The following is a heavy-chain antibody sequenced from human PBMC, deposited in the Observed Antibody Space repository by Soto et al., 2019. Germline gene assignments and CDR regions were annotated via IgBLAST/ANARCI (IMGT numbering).Heavy chain of an antibody. CDR1: GGSISSSSYY. Sequence: QLQLQESGPGLVKPSETLSLTCTVSGGSISSSSYYWGWIRQPPGKGLEWIGSIYYSGSTYYNPSLKSRVTISVDTSKNQFSLKLSSVTAADTAVYYCARLELRNYYYGMDVWGQGTTVTVSS. CDR2: IYYSGST. CDR3: ARLELRNYYYGMDV. V-gene: IGHV4-39*01. D-gene: IGHD3-3*01. J-gene: IGHJ6*02.